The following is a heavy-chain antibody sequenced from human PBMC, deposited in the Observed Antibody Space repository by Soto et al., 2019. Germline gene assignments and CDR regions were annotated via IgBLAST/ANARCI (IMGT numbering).Heavy chain of an antibody. J-gene: IGHJ4*02. D-gene: IGHD2-8*02. V-gene: IGHV3-30*14. Sequence: SLRLSCAASVFTFSCYAMQWVRQAPGKGLEWVAVISSDGTTKFYADSVKGRFTIARDNSKHMVFLQMNSLRTEDTAVYSCARDFPSSGAFDYWGQGTLVTISS. CDR3: ARDFPSSGAFDY. CDR1: VFTFSCYA. CDR2: ISSDGTTK.